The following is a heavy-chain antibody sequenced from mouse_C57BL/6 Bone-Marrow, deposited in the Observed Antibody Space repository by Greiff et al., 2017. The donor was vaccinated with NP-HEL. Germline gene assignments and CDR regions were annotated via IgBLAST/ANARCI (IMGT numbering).Heavy chain of an antibody. D-gene: IGHD1-1*01. CDR2: IDPSDSYT. CDR3: ARDYYGSSYVGY. CDR1: GYTFTSYW. V-gene: IGHV1-50*01. J-gene: IGHJ2*01. Sequence: QVQLQQPGAELVKPGASVKLSCKASGYTFTSYWMQWVKQRPGQGLEWIGEIDPSDSYTNYNQKFKGKATLTVDKSSSTAYMQLSSLTSEDSAVYYCARDYYGSSYVGYWGQGTTLTVSS.